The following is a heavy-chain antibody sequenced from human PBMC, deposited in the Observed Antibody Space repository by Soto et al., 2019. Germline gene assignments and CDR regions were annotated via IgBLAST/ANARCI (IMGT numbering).Heavy chain of an antibody. J-gene: IGHJ6*02. D-gene: IGHD1-26*01. V-gene: IGHV1-46*03. CDR2: INPSSGSA. Sequence: ASVKVSCKAPGNTFTRYYMHWVRQAPGQGLEWMGIINPSSGSASYAQKFQGRVTMTRDTSTSTVYMELSSLRSEDTAVYYCARDRAPGWAFYYGMDVWGQGTAVTVSS. CDR1: GNTFTRYY. CDR3: ARDRAPGWAFYYGMDV.